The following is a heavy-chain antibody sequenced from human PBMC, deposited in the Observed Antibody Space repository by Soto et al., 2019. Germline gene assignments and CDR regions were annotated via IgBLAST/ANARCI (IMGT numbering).Heavy chain of an antibody. CDR3: ARDGSGYRSRSSPMDV. CDR1: GDTFSSYA. V-gene: IGHV1-69*01. J-gene: IGHJ6*02. D-gene: IGHD3-22*01. Sequence: QVQMVKSGAEVKKPGSSVKVSCKASGDTFSSYASSWVRQAPGQGLEWMGGIIPIFGTANYAQKFQGRVTSTADESTSKAYMELSSLRSEDTVVYYCARDGSGYRSRSSPMDVWGQVNTVTVS. CDR2: IIPIFGTA.